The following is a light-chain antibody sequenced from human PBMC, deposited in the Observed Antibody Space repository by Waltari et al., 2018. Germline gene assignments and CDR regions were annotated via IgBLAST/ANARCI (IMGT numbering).Light chain of an antibody. J-gene: IGKJ4*01. CDR3: QQYNSYSLLT. CDR1: PSINNY. CDR2: KAS. Sequence: DIQITQSLSNLSASVGDRVTSTCLSSPSINNYLAWYHQKPGKAPKLLNYKASTLESGVPSRFSGSVSGAEFTLSISRLQPDDFATYYCQQYNSYSLLTFDGATKVEIK. V-gene: IGKV1-5*03.